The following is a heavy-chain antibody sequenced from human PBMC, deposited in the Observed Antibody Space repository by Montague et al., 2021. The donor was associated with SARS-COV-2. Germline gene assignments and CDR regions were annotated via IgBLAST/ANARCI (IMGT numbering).Heavy chain of an antibody. J-gene: IGHJ4*02. Sequence: CAISGDSVGVEAPRCRSEEHSPELEFRQQLGCHYLPKRTSDYATSVEGRISIDLDTSKNQFFLHLRSVTPEDTGVYYCVRDTGSAQAGFDAWGQGTLVTVSS. V-gene: IGHV6-1*01. CDR2: CHYLPKRTS. CDR3: VRDTGSAQAGFDA. CDR1: GDSVGVEAPR. D-gene: IGHD4-17*01.